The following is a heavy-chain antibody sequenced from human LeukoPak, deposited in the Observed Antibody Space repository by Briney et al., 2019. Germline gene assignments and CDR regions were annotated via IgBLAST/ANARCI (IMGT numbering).Heavy chain of an antibody. CDR1: GFTFSSYS. D-gene: IGHD1-7*01. V-gene: IGHV3-21*01. CDR3: ARGQLPEDGFDY. CDR2: ISSSSSYI. J-gene: IGHJ4*02. Sequence: GGSLRLSCAASGFTFSSYSMNWVRQAPGKGLEWVSSISSSSSYIYYADSVKGRFTISRDNAKNSLYLQMNSLRAEDTAVYYCARGQLPEDGFDYWGQGTLVTVSS.